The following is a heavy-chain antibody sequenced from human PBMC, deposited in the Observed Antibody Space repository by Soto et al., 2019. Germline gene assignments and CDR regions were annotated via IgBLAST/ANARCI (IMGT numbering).Heavy chain of an antibody. CDR2: INPNSGVT. V-gene: IGHV1-2*02. CDR3: ARAGKLVTEANRTGRVDY. CDR1: GNTFIDYY. Sequence: ASVKVSCKASGNTFIDYYMHWVRQAPGQRPEWMGWINPNSGVTSYAQKFHDRVTMTRDTSISTVYMELDRLNSDDTAVYYCARAGKLVTEANRTGRVDYWGRGTLVTVSS. D-gene: IGHD1-1*01. J-gene: IGHJ4*02.